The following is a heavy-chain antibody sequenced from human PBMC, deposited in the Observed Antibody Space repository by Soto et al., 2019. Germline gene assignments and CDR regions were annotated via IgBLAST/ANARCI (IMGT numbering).Heavy chain of an antibody. CDR1: GGTFSIYT. CDR3: ATALKTEAYGIFDY. D-gene: IGHD4-17*01. Sequence: ASVKVTCKASGGTFSIYTISWVRQAPGQGLEWMGRIIPILGIANYAQKFQGRVTITADKSTSTAYMELSSLRSEDTAVYYCATALKTEAYGIFDYWGQGTLVTVSS. J-gene: IGHJ4*02. V-gene: IGHV1-69*02. CDR2: IIPILGIA.